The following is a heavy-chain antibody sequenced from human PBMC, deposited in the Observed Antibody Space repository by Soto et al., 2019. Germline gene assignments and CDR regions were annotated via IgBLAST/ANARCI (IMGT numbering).Heavy chain of an antibody. Sequence: ASVKVSCKASGYTFTSYGISWVRQAPGQGLEWMGWISAYNGNTNYAQKLQGRVTMTTDTSTSTAYMELRSLRSDDTAVYYCAREGGIAARTGDNWFDPWGQGTLVTVSS. V-gene: IGHV1-18*01. J-gene: IGHJ5*02. CDR2: ISAYNGNT. CDR3: AREGGIAARTGDNWFDP. CDR1: GYTFTSYG. D-gene: IGHD6-6*01.